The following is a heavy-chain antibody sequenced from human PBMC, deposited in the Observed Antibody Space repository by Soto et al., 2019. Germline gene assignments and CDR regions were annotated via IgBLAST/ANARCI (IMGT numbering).Heavy chain of an antibody. J-gene: IGHJ4*02. D-gene: IGHD4-4*01. Sequence: EVQLLESGGGLVQPGGSLRLSCAASGFTFSSYAMSWVRQAPGKGLEWVSAISGSGGSTYYADSVKGRFTISRDNSKNTLYLQMNSLRAEDTAVYYCAKPPRTTVTIRGSHGGPFDYWGQGTLVTVSS. CDR1: GFTFSSYA. CDR3: AKPPRTTVTIRGSHGGPFDY. CDR2: ISGSGGST. V-gene: IGHV3-23*01.